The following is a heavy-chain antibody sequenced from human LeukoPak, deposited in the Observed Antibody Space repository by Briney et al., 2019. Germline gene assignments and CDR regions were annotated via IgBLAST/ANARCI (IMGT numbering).Heavy chain of an antibody. CDR3: ARSVWYCSGGSCYYFDY. CDR2: IYPGDSDT. CDR1: GYSFTSYW. J-gene: IGHJ4*02. D-gene: IGHD2-15*01. Sequence: GESLKISCKGSGYSFTSYWIGWVRQMTGKGLEWMGIIYPGDSDTRYSPSFQGQVTISADKSISTAYLQWSSLKASDTAMYYCARSVWYCSGGSCYYFDYWGQGTLVTVSS. V-gene: IGHV5-51*01.